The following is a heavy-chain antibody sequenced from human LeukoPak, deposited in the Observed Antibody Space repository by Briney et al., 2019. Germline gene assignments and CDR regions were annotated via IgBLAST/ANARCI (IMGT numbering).Heavy chain of an antibody. J-gene: IGHJ3*01. CDR3: ARALVDQFGREG. CDR1: GVTFSDYW. V-gene: IGHV3-74*01. Sequence: PGGSLTLSCAVPGVTFSDYWMPWVRQRTGKGLEWVPRITPYGNTKDYADAAKGRFGISRDNAKKTVYLQMNSLRAEDTAVYFCARALVDQFGREGWGQGTMVTVSS. CDR2: ITPYGNTK. D-gene: IGHD3-16*01.